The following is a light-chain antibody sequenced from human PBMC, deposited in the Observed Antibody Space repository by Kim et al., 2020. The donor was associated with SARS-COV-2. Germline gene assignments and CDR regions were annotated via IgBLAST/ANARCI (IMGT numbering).Light chain of an antibody. Sequence: ALGQTVRITCQGDSLRSYYATWYQQKPGQAPIIVIYGKNIRPSGIPDRCSGSSSGNTASLTITGTQAGDEADYYCNSRDSSDNVVFGGGTQLTVL. CDR1: SLRSYY. V-gene: IGLV3-19*01. CDR3: NSRDSSDNVV. J-gene: IGLJ2*01. CDR2: GKN.